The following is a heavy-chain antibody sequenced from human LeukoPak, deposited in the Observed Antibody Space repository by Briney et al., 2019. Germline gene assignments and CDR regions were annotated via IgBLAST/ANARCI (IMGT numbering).Heavy chain of an antibody. J-gene: IGHJ5*02. CDR3: ARGPFNYDTNGYYWVGNWFDP. CDR1: GYTFTSYY. V-gene: IGHV1-46*01. D-gene: IGHD3-22*01. Sequence: DSVKVSCKASGYTFTSYYAHWVRQAPGQGLEWMGIIKNSGGSTSYAQKFQGRVTMTRDTSTNTVYMELSSLRSEDTAVYYCARGPFNYDTNGYYWVGNWFDPWGQGTLVTFSS. CDR2: IKNSGGST.